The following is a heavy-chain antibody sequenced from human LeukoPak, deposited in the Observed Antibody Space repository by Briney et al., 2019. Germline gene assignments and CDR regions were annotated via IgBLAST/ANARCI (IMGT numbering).Heavy chain of an antibody. CDR2: ISSSGSTK. J-gene: IGHJ4*02. Sequence: GGSLRLSCAASGFPFSSYEMNWVRQAPGKGLEWVSYISSSGSTKYYADSVKGRFTISRDNAKNSLYLQMNSLRSEETAVYYCARYDYGDYVVDYWGQGTLVTVSS. D-gene: IGHD4-17*01. CDR3: ARYDYGDYVVDY. V-gene: IGHV3-48*03. CDR1: GFPFSSYE.